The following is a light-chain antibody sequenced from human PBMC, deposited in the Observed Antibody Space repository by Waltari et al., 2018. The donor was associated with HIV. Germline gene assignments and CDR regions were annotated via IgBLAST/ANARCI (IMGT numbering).Light chain of an antibody. V-gene: IGKV3-15*01. CDR1: QSVSSN. Sequence: EIVMMQSPATLSVSPGERATLSCTASQSVSSNVAWYQQKPGQAPRLLIYGASTRATGIPARFSGSGSGTEFTLTISSLQSEDFAVYYCQQNHDWPPTTFGQGTRLEIK. J-gene: IGKJ5*01. CDR3: QQNHDWPPTT. CDR2: GAS.